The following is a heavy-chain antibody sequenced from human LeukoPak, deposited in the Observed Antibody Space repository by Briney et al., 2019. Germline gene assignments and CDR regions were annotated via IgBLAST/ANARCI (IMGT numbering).Heavy chain of an antibody. D-gene: IGHD3-10*01. CDR1: GYTFTSYA. CDR3: ASQLWFGEFEGYFDY. CDR2: INAGNGNT. Sequence: ASVKVSCKASGYTFTSYAMHWVRQAPGQKLEWMGWINAGNGNTKYSQKFQGRVTITRDTSASTAYMELSSLRSEDTAVYYCASQLWFGEFEGYFDYWGQGTLVTVSS. V-gene: IGHV1-3*01. J-gene: IGHJ4*02.